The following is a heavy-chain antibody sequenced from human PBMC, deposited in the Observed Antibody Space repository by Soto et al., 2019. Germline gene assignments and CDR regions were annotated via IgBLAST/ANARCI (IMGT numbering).Heavy chain of an antibody. CDR3: ARGPAADKVDY. D-gene: IGHD2-15*01. CDR2: IYDSGST. V-gene: IGHV4-30-4*01. Sequence: QVQLQESGPGLVKPSQTLSLTCTVSGDSISSRYHYWSWIRQPPGKGLEWIGHIYDSGSTYNNPSRKSQVTISVDTSKNQFSLKLSSVTAADSAVYYCARGPAADKVDYWGQGILVTVSS. CDR1: GDSISSRYHY. J-gene: IGHJ4*02.